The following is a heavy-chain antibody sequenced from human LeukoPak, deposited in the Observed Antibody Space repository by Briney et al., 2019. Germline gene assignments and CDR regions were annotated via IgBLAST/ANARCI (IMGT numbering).Heavy chain of an antibody. Sequence: KPSETLSLTCTVSGGSISSYYWSWIRQPPGKGLEWIGYIYTSGSTYYNPSLKSRVTISVDTSKNQFSLKLSSVTAADTAVYYCASERTGSGSYYNWFDPWGQGTLVTVSS. CDR2: IYTSGST. D-gene: IGHD3-10*01. J-gene: IGHJ5*02. CDR3: ASERTGSGSYYNWFDP. V-gene: IGHV4-4*08. CDR1: GGSISSYY.